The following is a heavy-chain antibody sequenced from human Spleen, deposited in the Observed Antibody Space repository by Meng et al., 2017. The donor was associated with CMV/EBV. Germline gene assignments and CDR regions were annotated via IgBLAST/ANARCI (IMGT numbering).Heavy chain of an antibody. D-gene: IGHD3-16*01. CDR1: GFTFTNFA. Sequence: LSLTCVASGFTFTNFAMSWVRQAPGKGLEWVSGISAGGGSTSYADSVKGRFTISRDNSQNTLYLHLNNLGAEDTAVYYCAKRGSVLAKNYFDYWGQGTLVTVSS. CDR3: AKRGSVLAKNYFDY. V-gene: IGHV3-23*01. CDR2: ISAGGGST. J-gene: IGHJ4*02.